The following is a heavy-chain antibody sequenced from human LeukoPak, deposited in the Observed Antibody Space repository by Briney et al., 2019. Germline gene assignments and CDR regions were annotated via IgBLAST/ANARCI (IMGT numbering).Heavy chain of an antibody. V-gene: IGHV3-23*01. J-gene: IGHJ4*02. D-gene: IGHD4-11*01. CDR3: AKGGHYSFFDY. CDR2: ISGDGTET. Sequence: GGSLRLSCVASGITFRSYALSWVRQAPRKGLEWVSTISGDGTETFYADSVKGRFTISRDNSKNTHYLQMSSLRAEDTGIYYCAKGGHYSFFDYWGQGTLVTVSS. CDR1: GITFRSYA.